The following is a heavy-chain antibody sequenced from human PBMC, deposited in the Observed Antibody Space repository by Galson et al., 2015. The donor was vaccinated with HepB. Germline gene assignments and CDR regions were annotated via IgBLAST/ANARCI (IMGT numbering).Heavy chain of an antibody. Sequence: SLRLSCAASGFTFSSYAMSWVRQAPGKGLEWVSAISGSGGSTYYADSVKGRFTISRDNSKNTLYLQMNSLRAEDTAVYYCAKTDIAVAGLYYYYYGMDVWGQGTTVTVSS. V-gene: IGHV3-23*01. D-gene: IGHD6-19*01. CDR2: ISGSGGST. CDR1: GFTFSSYA. J-gene: IGHJ6*02. CDR3: AKTDIAVAGLYYYYYGMDV.